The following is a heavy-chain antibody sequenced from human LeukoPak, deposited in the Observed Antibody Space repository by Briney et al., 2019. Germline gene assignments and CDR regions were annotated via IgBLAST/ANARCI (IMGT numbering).Heavy chain of an antibody. V-gene: IGHV3-21*04. CDR3: AKLRPPDGYDYVWGSYRYGWFDP. J-gene: IGHJ5*02. CDR1: GFTFSSYS. Sequence: GGSLRLSCAASGFTFSSYSMNWVRQAPGKGLEWVSSISSSSSYIYYADSVKGRFTISRDNAKNSLYLQMNSLRAEDTAVYYCAKLRPPDGYDYVWGSYRYGWFDPWGQGTLVTVSS. D-gene: IGHD3-16*02. CDR2: ISSSSSYI.